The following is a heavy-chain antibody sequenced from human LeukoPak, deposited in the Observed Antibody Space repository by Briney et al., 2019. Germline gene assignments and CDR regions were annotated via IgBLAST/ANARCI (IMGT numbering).Heavy chain of an antibody. D-gene: IGHD1-1*01. J-gene: IGHJ6*02. CDR3: TRNDPSTYYYYYGMDV. Sequence: ASVKVSCKASGYTFTSYGIRWVRQAPGQGLEWMGWISAYNGNTNYAQKLQGRVTMTTDTSTSTAYMELRSLRSDDTAVYYCTRNDPSTYYYYYGMDVWGQGTTVTVSS. CDR2: ISAYNGNT. V-gene: IGHV1-18*01. CDR1: GYTFTSYG.